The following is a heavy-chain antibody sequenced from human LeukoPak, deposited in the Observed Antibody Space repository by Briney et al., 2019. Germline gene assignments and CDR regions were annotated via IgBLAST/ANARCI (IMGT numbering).Heavy chain of an antibody. CDR2: IYHSGST. CDR1: GYSISSGYY. V-gene: IGHV4-38-2*02. D-gene: IGHD3-22*01. Sequence: SETLSLTCTVSGYSISSGYYWGWIRQPPGKGLEWIGSIYHSGSTYYNPSLKSRVTISVDTSKNQFSLKLSSVTAADTAVYYCARDSQGYYYDSSGYDYWGQGTLVTVSS. CDR3: ARDSQGYYYDSSGYDY. J-gene: IGHJ4*02.